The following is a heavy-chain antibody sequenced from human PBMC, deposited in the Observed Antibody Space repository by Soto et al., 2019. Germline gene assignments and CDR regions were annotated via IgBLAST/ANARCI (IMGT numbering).Heavy chain of an antibody. CDR3: ARGRGVVVPAGTPDAFDV. CDR1: GYTFNKYG. J-gene: IGHJ3*01. V-gene: IGHV1-18*01. D-gene: IGHD6-13*01. Sequence: QAQLVQSGGEVKRPGASVKVSCKASGYTFNKYGFNWVRQAPGQGLEWMGRNSAYNDYTNFAQKFQGRVTLTTDASTNTAYMELKILRSDDTAIYYCARGRGVVVPAGTPDAFDVWGQGTMVTVSS. CDR2: NSAYNDYT.